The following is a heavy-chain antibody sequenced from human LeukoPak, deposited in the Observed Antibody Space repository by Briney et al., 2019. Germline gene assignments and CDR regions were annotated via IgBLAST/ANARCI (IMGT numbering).Heavy chain of an antibody. V-gene: IGHV3-33*06. D-gene: IGHD6-19*01. J-gene: IGHJ5*02. Sequence: PGGSLRLSCAASGFTFSSYAMHWVRQAPGKGLEWVAVIWYDGSNKYYADSVKGRFTISRDNSKNTLYLQMNSLRAEDTAVYYCAKDGYSSGWSWFDPWGQGTLVTVSS. CDR3: AKDGYSSGWSWFDP. CDR1: GFTFSSYA. CDR2: IWYDGSNK.